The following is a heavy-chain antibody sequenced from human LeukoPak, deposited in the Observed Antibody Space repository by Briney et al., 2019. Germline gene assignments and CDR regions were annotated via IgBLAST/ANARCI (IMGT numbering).Heavy chain of an antibody. CDR2: SRSSGSTI. CDR1: GFTFSDYY. D-gene: IGHD1-20*01. Sequence: GRSLRLSCAPSGFTFSDYYMSWIRQAPGNGLGWVSYSRSSGSTIYYADCVKGRFTICRDNANNSLYLQMNSLRAEDTAVYYCARDLKRPGITGTPWEGYYYGMDVWGQGTSVTVSS. V-gene: IGHV3-11*01. CDR3: ARDLKRPGITGTPWEGYYYGMDV. J-gene: IGHJ6*02.